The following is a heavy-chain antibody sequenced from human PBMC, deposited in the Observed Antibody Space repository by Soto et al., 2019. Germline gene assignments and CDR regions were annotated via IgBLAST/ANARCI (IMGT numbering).Heavy chain of an antibody. CDR2: IYYSGST. CDR3: ARDLMGRNYAQPYYYYGMDV. Sequence: SETLSLTCTVSGGSISSYYWSWIRQPPGKGLEWIGYIYYSGSTNYNPSLKSRVTISVDTSKNQFSLKLSSVTAADTAVYYCARDLMGRNYAQPYYYYGMDVWGQGTTVTVSS. V-gene: IGHV4-59*01. CDR1: GGSISSYY. D-gene: IGHD4-4*01. J-gene: IGHJ6*02.